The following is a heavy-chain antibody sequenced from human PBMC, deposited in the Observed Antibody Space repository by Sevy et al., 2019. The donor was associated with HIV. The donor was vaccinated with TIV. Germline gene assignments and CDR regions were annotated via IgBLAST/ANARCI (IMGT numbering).Heavy chain of an antibody. CDR3: VRGEDYSSGWAKAGGDF. CDR2: ISGSADRV. Sequence: GGSLRLSCAASGFIFRDYYFNWVRQAPGKGLEWVSYISGSADRVYYADSVKGRFTISRDDTDNSLYLQMNTLKAEDTATYFCVRGEDYSSGWAKAGGDFWGQGTQVTVSS. D-gene: IGHD6-19*01. J-gene: IGHJ4*02. V-gene: IGHV3-11*01. CDR1: GFIFRDYY.